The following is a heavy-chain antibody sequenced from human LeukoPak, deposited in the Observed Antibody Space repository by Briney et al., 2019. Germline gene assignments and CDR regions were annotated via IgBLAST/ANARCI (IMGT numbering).Heavy chain of an antibody. CDR1: GFNFRYFW. Sequence: PTGGSLRLTCLGSGFNFRYFWMSWVRQAPGKGPEWVANINHDGRETYYADSVKGRFIISRDHARNSLYLEMSSLRPEDTAVYYCAREAIYGDYHLDAFDVWGQGTVVSVSS. CDR3: AREAIYGDYHLDAFDV. D-gene: IGHD4-17*01. CDR2: INHDGRET. V-gene: IGHV3-7*01. J-gene: IGHJ3*01.